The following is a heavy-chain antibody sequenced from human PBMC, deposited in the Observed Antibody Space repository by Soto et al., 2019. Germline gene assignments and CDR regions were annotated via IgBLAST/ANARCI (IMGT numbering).Heavy chain of an antibody. CDR3: ARQGYCSGGSCYPYYYYYYMDV. D-gene: IGHD2-15*01. CDR1: GGSISSSSYY. V-gene: IGHV4-39*01. J-gene: IGHJ6*03. CDR2: IYYSGST. Sequence: SETLSLTCTVSGGSISSSSYYWGWIRQPPGKGLEWIGSIYYSGSTYYNPSLKSRVTISVDTSKNQFSLKLSSVTAADTAVYYCARQGYCSGGSCYPYYYYYYMDVWGKGTTVTVSS.